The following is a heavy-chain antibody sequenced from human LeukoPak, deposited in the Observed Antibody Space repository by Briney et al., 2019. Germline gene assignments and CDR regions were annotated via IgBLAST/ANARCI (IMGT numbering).Heavy chain of an antibody. D-gene: IGHD1-26*01. Sequence: SETLSLTCAVYGGSFSGYYWSWIRQPPGKGLEWIGEINHSGSTNYNPSLKSRVTISVDTSKNQFSLKLSSVTAADTAVYYCARVRSGSYLSVVDYWGQGTLVTVSS. J-gene: IGHJ4*02. V-gene: IGHV4-34*01. CDR3: ARVRSGSYLSVVDY. CDR2: INHSGST. CDR1: GGSFSGYY.